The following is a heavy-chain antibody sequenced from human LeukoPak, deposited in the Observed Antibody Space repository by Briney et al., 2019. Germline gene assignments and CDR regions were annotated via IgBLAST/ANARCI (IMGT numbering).Heavy chain of an antibody. V-gene: IGHV4-4*09. J-gene: IGHJ6*03. CDR3: ARHLATTVTRGYSCHPMGV. CDR2: IAPSGSA. Sequence: SETLSLTCTASGASISTYYWSWIRQPPGEGLEWIAYIAPSGSAVYNPSLNSRLTVSVDTSKNQFSLKLNSVTAADTAVYYCARHLATTVTRGYSCHPMGVWGKGTTVSVSS. D-gene: IGHD4-17*01. CDR1: GASISTYY.